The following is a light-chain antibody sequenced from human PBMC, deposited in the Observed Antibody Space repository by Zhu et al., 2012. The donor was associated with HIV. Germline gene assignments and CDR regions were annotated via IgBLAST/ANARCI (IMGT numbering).Light chain of an antibody. CDR3: QQYDTSPMT. V-gene: IGKV3-20*01. Sequence: ETVLTQSPAILAVSPGDRATLSCRASQSVGSRYLAWYQQNPGQALRLLIYGTFNRATGVPDRFSGSGSGTDFTLTITRLESEDFAVYYCQQYDTSPMTFGQGTKVEVK. J-gene: IGKJ1*01. CDR1: QSVGSRY. CDR2: GTF.